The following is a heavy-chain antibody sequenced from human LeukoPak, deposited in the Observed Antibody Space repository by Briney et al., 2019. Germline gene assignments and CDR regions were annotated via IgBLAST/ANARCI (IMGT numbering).Heavy chain of an antibody. Sequence: PGGSLRLSCAASGFTFSDAWMSWVRQAPGKGLEWIGSIYYSGSTYYNPSLKSRVTISVDTSKNQFSLKLSSVTAADTAVYYCAKDRLLNCRGDCYIFDYWGQGTVVTVSS. CDR1: GFTFSDAW. CDR3: AKDRLLNCRGDCYIFDY. D-gene: IGHD2-21*02. V-gene: IGHV4-38-2*02. J-gene: IGHJ4*02. CDR2: IYYSGST.